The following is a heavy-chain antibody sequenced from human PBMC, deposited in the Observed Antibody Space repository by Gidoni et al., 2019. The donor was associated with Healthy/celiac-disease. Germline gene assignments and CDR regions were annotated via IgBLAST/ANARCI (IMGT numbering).Heavy chain of an antibody. CDR3: ARGKRGIIVGATLDY. D-gene: IGHD1-26*01. V-gene: IGHV4-34*01. CDR2: MNHSGST. Sequence: QVQLQQWGAGLLTPSATLSLTCAVYGGSFSGYYWSWIRQPPGKGLECIGEMNHSGSTNYNPSLKSRVTISVDTSKNQFSLKLSSVTAADTAVYYCARGKRGIIVGATLDYWGQGTLVTVSS. J-gene: IGHJ4*02. CDR1: GGSFSGYY.